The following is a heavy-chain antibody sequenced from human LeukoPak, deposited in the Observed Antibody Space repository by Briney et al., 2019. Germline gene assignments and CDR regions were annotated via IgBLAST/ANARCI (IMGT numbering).Heavy chain of an antibody. CDR3: ARGSMVRGVISLAKLYQYNWFDP. V-gene: IGHV4-59*01. D-gene: IGHD3-10*01. J-gene: IGHJ5*02. CDR2: IYYSGST. Sequence: SSETLSLTCTVSGGSISSSYWSWIRQPPGKGLEWIGYIYYSGSTNYNPSLKSRVTISVDTSKNQFSLKLSSVTAADTAVYYCARGSMVRGVISLAKLYQYNWFDPWGQGTLVTVSS. CDR1: GGSISSSY.